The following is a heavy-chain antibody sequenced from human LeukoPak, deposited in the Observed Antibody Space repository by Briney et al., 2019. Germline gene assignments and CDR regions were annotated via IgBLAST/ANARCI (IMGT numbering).Heavy chain of an antibody. J-gene: IGHJ4*02. V-gene: IGHV4-59*01. CDR3: ATSYDHGWLIGS. CDR2: IHYSGTI. Sequence: SETLSLTCTVSGGSITNDYWNWIRQSSGKQLEWIGSIHYSGTINYSPSLKSRITISMDTSKNQVSLKLSSVTAADTAMYSCATSYDHGWLIGSWGQGTLVTVSS. CDR1: GGSITNDY. D-gene: IGHD3-16*01.